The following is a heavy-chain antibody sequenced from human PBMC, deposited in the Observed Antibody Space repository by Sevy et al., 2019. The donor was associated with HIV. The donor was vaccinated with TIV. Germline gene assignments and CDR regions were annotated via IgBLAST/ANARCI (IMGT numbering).Heavy chain of an antibody. CDR1: GGSISSGGYF. J-gene: IGHJ4*01. Sequence: SETLSLTCTVSGGSISSGGYFWSWIRQHPGKGLEWIGYMYHSGSTYYNPSLNSRLSMSMDPSKNQFSLRMSTVTAADTAIYFCERATGSSAGFDSWGHGTVVTVSS. D-gene: IGHD2-15*01. CDR3: ERATGSSAGFDS. V-gene: IGHV4-31*03. CDR2: MYHSGST.